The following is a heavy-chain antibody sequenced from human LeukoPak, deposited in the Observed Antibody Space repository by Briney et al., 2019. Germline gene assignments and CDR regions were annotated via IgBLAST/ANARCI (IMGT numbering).Heavy chain of an antibody. CDR1: GFTFVNYA. Sequence: GGSLRLSCAASGFTFVNYAMSWVRQAPGKGLEWVSAVVGAGTTTFYADSVKGRFTISRDDSKNTVYLQINSLRAGDTAVYYCAKARLSTGWAYNDYWGQGTLVTVSS. J-gene: IGHJ4*02. CDR2: VVGAGTTT. D-gene: IGHD6-19*01. V-gene: IGHV3-23*01. CDR3: AKARLSTGWAYNDY.